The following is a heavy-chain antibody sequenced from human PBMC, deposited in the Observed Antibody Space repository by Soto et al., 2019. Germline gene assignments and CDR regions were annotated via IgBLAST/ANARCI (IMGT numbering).Heavy chain of an antibody. CDR2: IIPILGIA. D-gene: IGHD6-13*01. J-gene: IGHJ6*02. CDR3: ASAGQKPYYYYGMDV. CDR1: GGTFSSYT. V-gene: IGHV1-69*02. Sequence: QVQLVQSGAEVKKPGSSVKVSCKASGGTFSSYTISWVRQAPGQGLEWMGRIIPILGIANYAQKFQGRVTITADKSTSTAYMELSSLRSEDTAVYYCASAGQKPYYYYGMDVWGQGTTVTVSS.